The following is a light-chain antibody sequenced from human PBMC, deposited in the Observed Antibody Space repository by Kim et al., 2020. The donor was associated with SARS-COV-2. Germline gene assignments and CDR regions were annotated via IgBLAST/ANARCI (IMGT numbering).Light chain of an antibody. CDR3: SSYATSRSYV. CDR1: SSDVATYNY. Sequence: QSITISCTGTSSDVATYNYVSWYQQYPGKAPKLMIYDVNKRPSGVSNRFSGSKSGNTASLTISGLQAEDEADYYCSSYATSRSYVFGTGTKVTVL. J-gene: IGLJ1*01. V-gene: IGLV2-14*03. CDR2: DVN.